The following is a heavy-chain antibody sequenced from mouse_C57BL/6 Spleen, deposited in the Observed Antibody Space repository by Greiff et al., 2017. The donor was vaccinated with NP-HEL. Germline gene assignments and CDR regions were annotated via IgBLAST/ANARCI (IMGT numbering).Heavy chain of an antibody. V-gene: IGHV1-62-2*01. CDR2: IYPGSGSI. CDR1: GYTFTEYT. Sequence: VQLQQSGAELVKPGASVKLSCKASGYTFTEYTIHWVKQRSGQGLEWIGWIYPGSGSIKYNEKFKDKATLTADKSSSTAYMELSSLTSEDSAVYFCARHEGGLRAIDYWGQGTSVTVSS. J-gene: IGHJ4*01. CDR3: ARHEGGLRAIDY. D-gene: IGHD2-4*01.